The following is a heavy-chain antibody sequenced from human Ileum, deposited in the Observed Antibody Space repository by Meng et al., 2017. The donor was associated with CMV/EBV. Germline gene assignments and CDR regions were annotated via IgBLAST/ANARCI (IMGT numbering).Heavy chain of an antibody. CDR2: ISSSSSYI. Sequence: GGSLRLSCAASGFTFSSYSMNWVRQAPGKGLEWVSSISSSSSYIYYADSVKGRFTISRDNAKNSLYLQMNSLRAEDTAVYYCATETHCSSSWSPHWGQGTLVTVSS. CDR3: ATETHCSSSWSPH. CDR1: GFTFSSYS. V-gene: IGHV3-21*01. J-gene: IGHJ1*01. D-gene: IGHD6-13*01.